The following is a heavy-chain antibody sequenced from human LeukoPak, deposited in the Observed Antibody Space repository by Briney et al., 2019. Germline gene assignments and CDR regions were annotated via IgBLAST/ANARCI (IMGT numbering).Heavy chain of an antibody. CDR1: GFTFSSYR. Sequence: PGGSLRLSCAASGFTFSSYRMSWVRQAPGKGLECVANINQDGSKVYYVDSVKGRFTISRDKAKKSLFLQMNSLRAEDTAVYYCARELPAYGGYDGSGYLDYWGQGTLVTVSS. D-gene: IGHD3-22*01. CDR3: ARELPAYGGYDGSGYLDY. CDR2: INQDGSKV. V-gene: IGHV3-7*01. J-gene: IGHJ4*02.